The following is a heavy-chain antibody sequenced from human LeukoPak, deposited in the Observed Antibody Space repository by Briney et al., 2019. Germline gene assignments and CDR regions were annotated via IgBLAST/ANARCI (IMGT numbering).Heavy chain of an antibody. J-gene: IGHJ4*02. Sequence: SETLSLTCSVSGGSFTGGGYYWGWIRQPPGEALEWIGSIYHSGYTYYNPSLKSRVTISVDTSKSQFSLKLSSVTAADTAVYYCARSSMFRGVTVDYWGQGTLVTVSS. D-gene: IGHD3-10*01. CDR2: IYHSGYT. V-gene: IGHV4-39*01. CDR1: GGSFTGGGYY. CDR3: ARSSMFRGVTVDY.